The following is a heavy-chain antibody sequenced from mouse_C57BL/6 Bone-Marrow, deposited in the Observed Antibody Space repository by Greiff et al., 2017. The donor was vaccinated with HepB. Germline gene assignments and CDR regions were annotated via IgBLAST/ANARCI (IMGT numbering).Heavy chain of an antibody. V-gene: IGHV3-8*01. Sequence: EVQGVESGPGLAKPSQTLSLTCSVTGYSITSDYWNWIRKFPGNKLEYIGYISYSGSTYYNPSLKSRISITRDTSKNQYYLQLNSVTTEDTATYYCARRRSTMVTTWYFDVWGTGTTVTVSS. D-gene: IGHD2-2*01. CDR2: ISYSGST. CDR3: ARRRSTMVTTWYFDV. CDR1: GYSITSDY. J-gene: IGHJ1*03.